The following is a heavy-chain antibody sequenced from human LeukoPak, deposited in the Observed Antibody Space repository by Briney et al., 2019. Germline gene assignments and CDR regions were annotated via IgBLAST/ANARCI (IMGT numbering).Heavy chain of an antibody. Sequence: ASVKVSCKAAGYTFTSYDINWGRQAAGQGLEWMGWMNPNSGNTGYAQKFQGRVTMTRNTSISTAYMELSSLRSEDTAVYYCARGEYPNGWYYWGQGTLVTVSS. CDR1: GYTFTSYD. CDR3: ARGEYPNGWYY. D-gene: IGHD2-15*01. V-gene: IGHV1-8*01. CDR2: MNPNSGNT. J-gene: IGHJ4*02.